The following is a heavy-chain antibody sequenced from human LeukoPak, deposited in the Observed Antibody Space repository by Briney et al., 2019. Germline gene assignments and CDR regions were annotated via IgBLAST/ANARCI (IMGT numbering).Heavy chain of an antibody. CDR1: GGSFSGYY. CDR3: ARGSGLNWFDP. CDR2: INHSGST. J-gene: IGHJ5*02. V-gene: IGHV4-34*01. Sequence: SETLSLTCAVYGGSFSGYYWSWIRQPPGKGLEWIGEINHSGSTNYNPSLKSRVTISVDTSKNQFSLKLSSVTAADTAVYYCARGSGLNWFDPWGQGTLVTVSS. D-gene: IGHD3-10*01.